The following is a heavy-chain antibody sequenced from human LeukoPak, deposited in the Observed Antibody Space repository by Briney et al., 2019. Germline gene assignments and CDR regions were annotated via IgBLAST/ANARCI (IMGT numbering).Heavy chain of an antibody. J-gene: IGHJ4*02. CDR1: GYSFASYW. Sequence: GESLKISYKGSGYSFASYWIGWVRQMPGKGLEWMGIFYPGDSDTRYSPSFQGQVTISLDKSIGTAYLQWSSLKASDTAMYYCARLLGVDPDSSGYPSDYWGQGTLVTVSS. V-gene: IGHV5-51*01. D-gene: IGHD3-22*01. CDR3: ARLLGVDPDSSGYPSDY. CDR2: FYPGDSDT.